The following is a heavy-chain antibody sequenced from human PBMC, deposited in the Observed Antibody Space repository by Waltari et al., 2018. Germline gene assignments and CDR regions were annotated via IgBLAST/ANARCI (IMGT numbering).Heavy chain of an antibody. CDR3: AGEQWRSPRGEREDY. D-gene: IGHD6-19*01. Sequence: QVQLVQSGAEVKKPGSSVKVSCKASGGTFSSYAISWVRQAPGQGLEWMGGIIPIFGTAKQAQKFQGRGTVTAEESKSTAYMGLSSLRSEDKAVYYCAGEQWRSPRGEREDYWGQGTLVTVSS. J-gene: IGHJ4*02. V-gene: IGHV1-69*01. CDR2: IIPIFGTA. CDR1: GGTFSSYA.